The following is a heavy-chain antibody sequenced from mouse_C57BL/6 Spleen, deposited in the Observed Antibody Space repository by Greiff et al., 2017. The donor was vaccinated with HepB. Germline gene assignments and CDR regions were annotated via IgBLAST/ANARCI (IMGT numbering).Heavy chain of an antibody. CDR3: ARGLYDGYFYYFDY. CDR2: INPSNGGT. Sequence: QVQLQQPGTELVKPGASVKLSCKASGYTFTSYWMHWVKQRHGQGLEWIGNINPSNGGTNYNEKFKSKATLTVDKSSSTAYMQLSSLTSEDSAVYYCARGLYDGYFYYFDYWGQGTTLTVSS. J-gene: IGHJ2*01. V-gene: IGHV1-53*01. D-gene: IGHD2-3*01. CDR1: GYTFTSYW.